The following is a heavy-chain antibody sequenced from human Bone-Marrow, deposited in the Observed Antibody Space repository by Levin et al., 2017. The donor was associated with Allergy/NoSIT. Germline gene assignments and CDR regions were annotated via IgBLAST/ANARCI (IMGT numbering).Heavy chain of an antibody. Sequence: SQTLSLTCTVSGISIRSDSWSWIRQFPGQGLEWIGYIYYTGRTNYNPSLKNRVTISVDSSKTQFSLRLSSVTAADTAVYYCAREPTGWFDPWGQGTLVTVSS. CDR1: GISIRSDS. D-gene: IGHD1-14*01. CDR3: AREPTGWFDP. CDR2: IYYTGRT. V-gene: IGHV4-59*01. J-gene: IGHJ5*02.